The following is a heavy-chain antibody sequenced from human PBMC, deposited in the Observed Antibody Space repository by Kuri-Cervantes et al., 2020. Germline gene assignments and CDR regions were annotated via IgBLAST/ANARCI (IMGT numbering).Heavy chain of an antibody. CDR2: IYYSGST. CDR3: ARTLLWFGEKIDY. V-gene: IGHV4-59*12. D-gene: IGHD3-10*01. CDR1: GGSISSYY. Sequence: SETLSLTCTVSGGSISSYYWSWIRQPPGNGLEWIGYIYYSGSTNYNPSLKSRVTISVDTSKNQFSLKLSSVTAADTAVYYCARTLLWFGEKIDYWGQGTLVTVSS. J-gene: IGHJ4*02.